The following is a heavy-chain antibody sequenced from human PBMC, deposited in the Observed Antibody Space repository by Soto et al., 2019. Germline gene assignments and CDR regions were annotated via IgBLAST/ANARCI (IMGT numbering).Heavy chain of an antibody. J-gene: IGHJ4*02. CDR3: ARNPPSSYYGGSGTFDY. CDR2: AYHSGST. Sequence: XGTLSLTCAVSGGFTSTNNWWGCVRQPPGEGLEWIGDAYHSGSTKYNPSLKSRVSISVDKSKNQISLKLTSATAADTAVYYCARNPPSSYYGGSGTFDYWGQGTLVTVSS. CDR1: GGFTSTNNW. V-gene: IGHV4-4*02. D-gene: IGHD3-10*01.